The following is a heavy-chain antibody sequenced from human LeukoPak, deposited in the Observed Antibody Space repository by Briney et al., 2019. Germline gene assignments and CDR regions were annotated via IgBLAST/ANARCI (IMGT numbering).Heavy chain of an antibody. V-gene: IGHV4-34*01. D-gene: IGHD6-13*01. J-gene: IGHJ4*02. CDR3: GRVSAAAGTRQFDY. CDR1: YGSFSGYY. Sequence: SETLSLTCTVFYGSFSGYYWSWIRQPPGKGLEWIGEINHNGNTNYNPSLKSRVTISVDTSKDQFSLKLSSVTAADTAVYYCGRVSAAAGTRQFDYWGQGTLVTVSS. CDR2: INHNGNT.